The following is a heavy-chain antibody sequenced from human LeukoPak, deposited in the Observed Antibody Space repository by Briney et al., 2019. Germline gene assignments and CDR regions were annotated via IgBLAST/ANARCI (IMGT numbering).Heavy chain of an antibody. V-gene: IGHV4-59*01. J-gene: IGHJ2*01. Sequence: SETLSLTCTVSGGSIRNYYWSWIRQPPGKGLEWIGYIYYSGSTNCNPSLKSRVTISVDTSKNQFSLKLSSVTAADTAVYYCARVYYSSSYDYWYFDLWGRGTLVTVSS. D-gene: IGHD6-13*01. CDR2: IYYSGST. CDR1: GGSIRNYY. CDR3: ARVYYSSSYDYWYFDL.